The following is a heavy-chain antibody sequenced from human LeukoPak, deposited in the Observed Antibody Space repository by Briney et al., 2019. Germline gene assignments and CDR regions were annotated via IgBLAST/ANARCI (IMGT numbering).Heavy chain of an antibody. Sequence: GGSLRLSCAASGFTFSSYSMNWVRQAPGKGLEWVSYISSSGSTIYYADSVKGRFTISRDNAKNSLYLQMNSLRAEDTAVYYCARDPGYGDYHRGFDYWGQGTLVTVSS. V-gene: IGHV3-48*04. CDR1: GFTFSSYS. CDR3: ARDPGYGDYHRGFDY. CDR2: ISSSGSTI. J-gene: IGHJ4*02. D-gene: IGHD4-17*01.